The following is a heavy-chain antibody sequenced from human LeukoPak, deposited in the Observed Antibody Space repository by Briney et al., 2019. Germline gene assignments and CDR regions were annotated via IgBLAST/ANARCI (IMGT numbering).Heavy chain of an antibody. CDR1: GFTFDDYA. CDR3: AEDHGDSFDY. Sequence: GGSLRLSCAASGFTFDDYAMHWVRQAPGKGLEWVSGISWNSGSIGYADSVKGRFTISRDNAKNSLYLQMNSLRAEDTALYYCAEDHGDSFDYWGQGTLVTVSS. V-gene: IGHV3-9*01. CDR2: ISWNSGSI. D-gene: IGHD2-8*01. J-gene: IGHJ4*02.